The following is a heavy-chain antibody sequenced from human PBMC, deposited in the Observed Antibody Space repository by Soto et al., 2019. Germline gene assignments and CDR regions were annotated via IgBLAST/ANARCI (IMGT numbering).Heavy chain of an antibody. CDR2: ITNNGGST. Sequence: EVQLVESGGGLVQPGGSLRLSCVASGFTFSNYGMHWVRQAPGKGLEYVSAITNNGGSTYYANSVKGRFIVSRDNSKSTLYLQVGSLRPEDMAVYYCARGPPAAVLYFSYYHMDVWGKGTTVTVSS. J-gene: IGHJ6*03. D-gene: IGHD2-2*01. CDR3: ARGPPAAVLYFSYYHMDV. CDR1: GFTFSNYG. V-gene: IGHV3-64*01.